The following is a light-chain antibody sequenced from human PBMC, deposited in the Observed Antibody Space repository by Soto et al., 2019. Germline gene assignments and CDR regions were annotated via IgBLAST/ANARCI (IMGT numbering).Light chain of an antibody. CDR2: ASS. CDR3: QKYNTAPFT. Sequence: DIQMTQSPSSLTASVGDRVTINCRASDTISVYLAWYQHKPGKVPERHIYASSVFQSGVPSRFSGSRSDTDFTLAISSLQREDVGTYYCQKYNTAPFTFGPGTKVEI. CDR1: DTISVY. V-gene: IGKV1-27*01. J-gene: IGKJ3*01.